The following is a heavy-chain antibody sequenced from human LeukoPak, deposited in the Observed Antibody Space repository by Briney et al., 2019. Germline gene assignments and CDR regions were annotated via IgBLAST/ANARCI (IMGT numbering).Heavy chain of an antibody. CDR2: ISSSSSTI. CDR3: ARALGDYYYYYMDV. Sequence: GGSLRLSCAASGFTFSSYSMNWVRQAPGKGLEWVSYISSSSSTIYYADSVKGRFTISRDNAKNSLYLQMNSLRAEDTAVYYCARALGDYYYYYMDVWGKGTTVTVSS. CDR1: GFTFSSYS. J-gene: IGHJ6*03. V-gene: IGHV3-48*01.